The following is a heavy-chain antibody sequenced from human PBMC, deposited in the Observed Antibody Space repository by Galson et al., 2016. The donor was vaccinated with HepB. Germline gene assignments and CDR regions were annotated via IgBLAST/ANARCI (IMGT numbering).Heavy chain of an antibody. V-gene: IGHV3-23*01. Sequence: SLRLSCAASGFSFARYAMSWVRQAPGKGLEWVAAIRDTGGDTIYADSVTGRFTISRDNSKNTLHLQMNSLRAEETAVYYCASYDAGTYYPRTLLGHWGQGTLVTVSS. J-gene: IGHJ4*02. CDR2: IRDTGGDT. D-gene: IGHD6-13*01. CDR1: GFSFARYA. CDR3: ASYDAGTYYPRTLLGH.